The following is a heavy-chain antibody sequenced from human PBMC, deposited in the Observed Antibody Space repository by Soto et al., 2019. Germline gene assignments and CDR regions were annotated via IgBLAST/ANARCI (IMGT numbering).Heavy chain of an antibody. CDR1: GGSISSSSYY. CDR3: ARLTFWSGYLHYFDY. CDR2: IYYSGST. D-gene: IGHD3-3*01. Sequence: SETLSLTCTVSGGSISSSSYYWGWIRQPPGKGLEWIGSIYYSGSTYYNPSLKSRVTISVDTSKNQFSLKLSSVTAADTAVYYCARLTFWSGYLHYFDYWGQGTLVTVSS. J-gene: IGHJ4*02. V-gene: IGHV4-39*01.